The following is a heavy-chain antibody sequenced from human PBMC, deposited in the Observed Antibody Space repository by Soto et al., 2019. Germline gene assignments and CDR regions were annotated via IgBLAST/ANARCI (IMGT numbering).Heavy chain of an antibody. CDR1: GFTFSDYY. D-gene: IGHD3-22*01. V-gene: IGHV3-11*03. CDR3: ARQKAWTGEWLSLYAPGMDV. J-gene: IGHJ6*02. Sequence: GESLRLSCAASGFTFSDYYMSWIRQAPGKGLECVSYISSSSSYTNYADSVKGRFTISRDNAKNSLYLQMNSLRAEDTAVYYCARQKAWTGEWLSLYAPGMDVWGQGTTVTVSS. CDR2: ISSSSSYT.